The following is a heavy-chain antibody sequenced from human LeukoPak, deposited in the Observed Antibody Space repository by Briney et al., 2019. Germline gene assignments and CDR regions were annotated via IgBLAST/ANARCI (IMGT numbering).Heavy chain of an antibody. V-gene: IGHV3-11*01. CDR1: GFTFSDYY. J-gene: IGHJ4*02. CDR3: ATRSYVNSGYPYFGN. D-gene: IGHD3-22*01. Sequence: PGGSLRLSCAASGFTFSDYYMNWIRQAPGKGLEWISYISTSGSTIYYADSVKGRFTISRDNAKNSLYLQMNSLRAEDTAVYYCATRSYVNSGYPYFGNWGQGTLVTVSS. CDR2: ISTSGSTI.